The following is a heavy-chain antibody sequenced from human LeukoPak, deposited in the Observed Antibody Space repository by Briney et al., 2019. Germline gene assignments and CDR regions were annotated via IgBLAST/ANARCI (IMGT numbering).Heavy chain of an antibody. CDR1: GFTFSSYA. D-gene: IGHD3-10*01. Sequence: GGSLRLSCAASGFTFSSYAMSWVRQAPGKGLGWVSAISGSSGSTYYADSVKGRFTISRDNSKNTLYLQMNSLRAEDTAVYYCATSYGSGSYPLWGQGTLVTVSS. CDR2: ISGSSGST. V-gene: IGHV3-23*01. J-gene: IGHJ4*02. CDR3: ATSYGSGSYPL.